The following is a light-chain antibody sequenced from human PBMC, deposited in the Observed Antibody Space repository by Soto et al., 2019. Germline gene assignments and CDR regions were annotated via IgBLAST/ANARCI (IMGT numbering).Light chain of an antibody. V-gene: IGKV3-20*01. CDR3: QQHGTSPI. CDR2: GAS. J-gene: IGKJ4*01. Sequence: EVVLTQSPGTLSLSPGERATLSRRASQAVSSILLAWYQQKPGQAPRLLIYGASSRATGIPDRFSGSGSGTDFTLTVSRLEPEDFAVYYCQQHGTSPIFGGGTKVDIK. CDR1: QAVSSIL.